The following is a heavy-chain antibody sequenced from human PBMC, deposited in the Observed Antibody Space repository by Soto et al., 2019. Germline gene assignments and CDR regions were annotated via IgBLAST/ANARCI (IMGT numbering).Heavy chain of an antibody. J-gene: IGHJ6*02. CDR3: ARERGDRGGNRYYYGMYV. CDR1: GFTFSSYG. CDR2: IWYDGTNK. D-gene: IGHD2-15*01. V-gene: IGHV3-33*01. Sequence: QVQLVESGGGVVQPGRSLRLSCAASGFTFSSYGMHWVRQAPGKGLEWVAVIWYDGTNKYYADSVKGRFTISRDNSKNTLYLQKNSLRAEDTDVYYGARERGDRGGNRYYYGMYVWGQGTTVTVSS.